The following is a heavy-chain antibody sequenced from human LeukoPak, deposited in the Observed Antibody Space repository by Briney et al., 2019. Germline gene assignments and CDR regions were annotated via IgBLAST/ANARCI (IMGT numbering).Heavy chain of an antibody. CDR1: GFTFSNAW. V-gene: IGHV3-15*01. CDR3: TAGTGRSDFDY. J-gene: IGHJ4*02. Sequence: PGGSLRPSCAASGFTFSNAWMSWVRQAPGRGLEWVGRIKRKGDDGTIDYAAPVKGRLSISRDDSKNTLYLQMKSLKSEDTAVYYCTAGTGRSDFDYWGQGTLVTVSS. CDR2: IKRKGDDGTI. D-gene: IGHD3/OR15-3a*01.